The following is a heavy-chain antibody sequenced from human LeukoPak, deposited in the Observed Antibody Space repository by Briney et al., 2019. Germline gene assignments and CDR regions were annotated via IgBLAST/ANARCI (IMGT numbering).Heavy chain of an antibody. J-gene: IGHJ1*01. V-gene: IGHV1-2*02. Sequence: GASVKVSCKASGYTFTGYYMHWVRQAPGQGLEWMGWINPNSGGTNYAQKFQGRVTMTRDTSISTAYMELSRLRSDDTAVYYCARSEYCSGGSCYSEYFQHWGQGTLVTVSS. CDR3: ARSEYCSGGSCYSEYFQH. CDR2: INPNSGGT. D-gene: IGHD2-15*01. CDR1: GYTFTGYY.